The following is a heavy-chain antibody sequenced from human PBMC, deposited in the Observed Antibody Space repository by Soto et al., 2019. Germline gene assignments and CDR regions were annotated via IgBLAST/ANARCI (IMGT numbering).Heavy chain of an antibody. D-gene: IGHD3-10*01. CDR2: ISSSGTYI. CDR1: GFTFNDDS. CDR3: VRAGHVFDVHYYGMDL. V-gene: IGHV3-21*01. Sequence: GGSLRLSCEASGFTFNDDSMDWVRQAPEKGLEWVSSISSSGTYIYYADSVKGRFAISRDNANNVMYLQMDTLRAEDTAVYYCVRAGHVFDVHYYGMDLWGQGTTVTVSS. J-gene: IGHJ6*02.